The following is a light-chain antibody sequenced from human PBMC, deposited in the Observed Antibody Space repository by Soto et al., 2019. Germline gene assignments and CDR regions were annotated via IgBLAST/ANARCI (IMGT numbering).Light chain of an antibody. CDR2: EVS. CDR1: SSDVGGYNY. CDR3: SSYTSSSTLL. Sequence: QSALTQPRSVSGSPGQSVTISCTGTSSDVGGYNYVSWYQQHPGKAPKLMIYEVSNRPSGVSNRFSGSKSGNTASLTISGLQAEDEADYYCSSYTSSSTLLFGTGTKVTVL. V-gene: IGLV2-14*01. J-gene: IGLJ1*01.